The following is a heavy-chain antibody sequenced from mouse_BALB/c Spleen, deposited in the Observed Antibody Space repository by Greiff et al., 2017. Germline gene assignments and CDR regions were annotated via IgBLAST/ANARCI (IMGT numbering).Heavy chain of an antibody. V-gene: IGHV1S34*01. CDR1: GYSFTGYY. Sequence: LVKTGASVKISCKASGYSFTGYYMHWVKQSHGRSLEWIGYISCYNGATSYNQKFKGKATFTVDTSSSTAYMQFNSLTSEDSAVYYCAIGNYVAMDYWGQGTSVTVSS. CDR2: ISCYNGAT. D-gene: IGHD2-1*01. J-gene: IGHJ4*01. CDR3: AIGNYVAMDY.